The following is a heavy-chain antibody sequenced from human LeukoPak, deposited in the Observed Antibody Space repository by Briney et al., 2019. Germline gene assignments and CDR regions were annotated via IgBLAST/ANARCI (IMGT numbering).Heavy chain of an antibody. D-gene: IGHD4-11*01. CDR2: FDPEDGET. V-gene: IGHV1-24*01. J-gene: IGHJ1*01. CDR3: AIRLTTETITGYFQH. CDR1: GSTLTELS. Sequence: ASVKVSCKGSGSTLTELSMHWVRQAPGKGLEWMGGFDPEDGETIYAQKFQGRVTMTEDTSTDTAYMELSSLRSEDTAVYYCAIRLTTETITGYFQHWGQGTLVTVSS.